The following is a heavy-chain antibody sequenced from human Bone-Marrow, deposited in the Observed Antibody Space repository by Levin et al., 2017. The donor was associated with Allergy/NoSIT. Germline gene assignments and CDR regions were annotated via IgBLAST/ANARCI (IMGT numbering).Heavy chain of an antibody. CDR1: GFTFSGSA. CDR2: IRSKGNNYAT. CDR3: SSRGDSYALAY. V-gene: IGHV3-73*01. J-gene: IGHJ4*02. D-gene: IGHD5-18*01. Sequence: SGGSLRLSCAASGFTFSGSAMHWVRQASGKGLEWVGRIRSKGNNYATAYAASVTGRFTFSRDDSQSTAYLQMNSLKTEDTAVYFCSSRGDSYALAYWGQGALVIVSS.